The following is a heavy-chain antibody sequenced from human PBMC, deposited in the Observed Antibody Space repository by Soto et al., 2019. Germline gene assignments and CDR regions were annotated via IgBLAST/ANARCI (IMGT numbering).Heavy chain of an antibody. V-gene: IGHV1-69*13. CDR2: IIPIFGTA. D-gene: IGHD3-3*01. CDR1: GGTFSSYA. J-gene: IGHJ5*02. Sequence: GASVKVSCKAPGGTFSSYAISWVRQAPGQGLEGMGGIIPIFGTANYAQKFQGRVTITAYESTSTADGALSGLRSEDTAVYSCARDQSTIFGVVRAPGNWFDPWGQGTPVTVSS. CDR3: ARDQSTIFGVVRAPGNWFDP.